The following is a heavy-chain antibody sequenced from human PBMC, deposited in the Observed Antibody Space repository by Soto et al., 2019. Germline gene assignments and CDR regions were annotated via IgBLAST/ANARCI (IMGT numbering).Heavy chain of an antibody. CDR3: ARDPRVETTLMAVFQG. D-gene: IGHD3-3*01. Sequence: QVQLVKSGGGVVQPGRSLRLSCAGSGFSFSNYGMHWVRQAPGKGLEWVALIWYDGSNKYYADSVKGRFTISRDNSKNTLYLQMSSLRNEDTAVYYCARDPRVETTLMAVFQGWGQGTLVTVSS. CDR1: GFSFSNYG. J-gene: IGHJ1*01. CDR2: IWYDGSNK. V-gene: IGHV3-33*01.